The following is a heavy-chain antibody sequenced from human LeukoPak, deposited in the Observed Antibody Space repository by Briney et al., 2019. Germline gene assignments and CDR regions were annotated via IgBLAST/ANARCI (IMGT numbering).Heavy chain of an antibody. CDR2: INHSGST. CDR3: ARHGTIVVVIHNDDY. V-gene: IGHV4-34*01. CDR1: GFTFSRYN. D-gene: IGHD3-22*01. J-gene: IGHJ4*02. Sequence: GSLRLSCAASGFTFSRYNMNWVRQAPGKGLEWIGEINHSGSTNYNPSLKSRVTISVDTSKNQFSLKLSSVTAADTAVYYCARHGTIVVVIHNDDYWGQGTLVTVSS.